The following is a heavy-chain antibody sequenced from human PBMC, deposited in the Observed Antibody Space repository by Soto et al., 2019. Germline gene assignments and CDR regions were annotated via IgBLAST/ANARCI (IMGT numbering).Heavy chain of an antibody. V-gene: IGHV2-5*02. D-gene: IGHD1-26*01. CDR3: AHRVGVQGKWDGGYFDY. Sequence: QITLKESGPTRVKSTQTLTLTCTFSGFSLITSGVGVGWIRQSPGKALEWLAFIYWDDDKRYSPSLKSKLTINKDTTQNQVVLKMSAIDPFDTASYYCAHRVGVQGKWDGGYFDYWGLGTLVTVSS. J-gene: IGHJ4*02. CDR2: IYWDDDK. CDR1: GFSLITSGVG.